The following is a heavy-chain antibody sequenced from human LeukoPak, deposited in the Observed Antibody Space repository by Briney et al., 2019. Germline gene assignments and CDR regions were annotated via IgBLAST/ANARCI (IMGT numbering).Heavy chain of an antibody. J-gene: IGHJ4*02. Sequence: PGGSLRLSCAASGFTFSSYSMNWVRQAPGKGLEWVSYISSSSSTIYYADSVKGRFTISRDNAKNSLYLQMNSLRAEDTAVYYCARDPSTIFGVVIFDYWGQGTLVTVSS. CDR1: GFTFSSYS. D-gene: IGHD3-3*01. CDR2: ISSSSSTI. V-gene: IGHV3-48*01. CDR3: ARDPSTIFGVVIFDY.